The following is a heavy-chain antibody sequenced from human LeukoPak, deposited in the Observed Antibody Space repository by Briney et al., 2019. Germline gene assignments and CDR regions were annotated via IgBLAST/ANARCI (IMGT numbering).Heavy chain of an antibody. Sequence: PGGSLRLSCAASGFTFTNYTMSWVRQAPGKGLEWFSGMSGRGVSTYYADSVKGRFTISSDNSKNTLYLQMNSLRAEDTAIYYCAKDCNGGNCYIDYWGQGTLVTVSS. CDR1: GFTFTNYT. CDR3: AKDCNGGNCYIDY. J-gene: IGHJ4*02. CDR2: MSGRGVST. D-gene: IGHD2-15*01. V-gene: IGHV3-23*01.